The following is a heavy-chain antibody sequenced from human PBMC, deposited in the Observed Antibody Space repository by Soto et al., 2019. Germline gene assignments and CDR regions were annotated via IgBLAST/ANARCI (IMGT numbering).Heavy chain of an antibody. CDR3: ARVDYLRIPDYGMDV. V-gene: IGHV1-18*01. CDR2: ISAYNGNT. CDR1: GYTFTSYG. Sequence: ASVKVSCKASGYTFTSYGISWVRQAPGQGLEWMGWISAYNGNTNYAQKLQGRVTMTTDTSTSTAYMELRSLRSDDTAVYYCARVDYLRIPDYGMDVWGQGTTVTVSS. D-gene: IGHD4-17*01. J-gene: IGHJ6*02.